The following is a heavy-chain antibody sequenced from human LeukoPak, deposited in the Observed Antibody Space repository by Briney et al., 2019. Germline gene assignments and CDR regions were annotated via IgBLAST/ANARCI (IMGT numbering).Heavy chain of an antibody. V-gene: IGHV4-59*01. J-gene: IGHJ5*02. CDR1: GGSISSYY. D-gene: IGHD3-16*01. CDR2: IYYSGST. CDR3: GSSGGKKGGSAP. Sequence: SETLSLTCTVSGGSISSYYWSWIRQPPGKGLEWIGYIYYSGSTNYNPSLKSRVTISVDTSKNQFSLKLSSVTAADTAVYYWGSSGGKKGGSAPWGKGPLVPFSS.